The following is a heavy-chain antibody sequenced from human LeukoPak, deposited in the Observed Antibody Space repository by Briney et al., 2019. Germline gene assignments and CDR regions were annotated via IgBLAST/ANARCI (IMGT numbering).Heavy chain of an antibody. Sequence: PGGTLSLSCAVSGVTFDDYGMNWGRKAPRQGLGSVCGINWNGGGRGYSDSVKGRFAISRDNAKNSLYLQMNSLRAEDTALYHCARAEYCSSTSSCYMFDYWGQGTLVTVSS. D-gene: IGHD2-2*01. V-gene: IGHV3-20*01. CDR2: INWNGGGR. CDR1: GVTFDDYG. CDR3: ARAEYCSSTSSCYMFDY. J-gene: IGHJ4*02.